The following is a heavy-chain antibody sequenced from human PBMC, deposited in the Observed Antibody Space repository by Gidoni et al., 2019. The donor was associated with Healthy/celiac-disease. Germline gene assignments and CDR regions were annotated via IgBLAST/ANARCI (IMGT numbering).Heavy chain of an antibody. CDR2: IKSKTDGGTT. CDR1: GFTFSNAW. V-gene: IGHV3-15*01. J-gene: IGHJ5*02. Sequence: EVQLVESGGGLVKPGGSLRLSCAASGFTFSNAWMSWVRQAPGKGLGWVGRIKSKTDGGTTDYAAPVKGRFTISRDDSKNTLYLQMNSLKTEDTAVYYCKGADDYVWGSSPRRNWFDPWGQGTLVTVSS. CDR3: KGADDYVWGSSPRRNWFDP. D-gene: IGHD3-16*01.